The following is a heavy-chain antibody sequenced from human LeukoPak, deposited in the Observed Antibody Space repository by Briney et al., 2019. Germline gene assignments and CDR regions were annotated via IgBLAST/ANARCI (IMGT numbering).Heavy chain of an antibody. D-gene: IGHD1-26*01. Sequence: SETLSLTCAVSGGSISSSNWWSWVRQPPGKGLEWIGEIYHSGSTNYNPSLKSRVTISVDKSKNQFSLKQSSVTAADTAVYYCARDHSGSYSYFDYWGQGTLVTVSS. CDR2: IYHSGST. J-gene: IGHJ4*02. V-gene: IGHV4-4*02. CDR1: GGSISSSNW. CDR3: ARDHSGSYSYFDY.